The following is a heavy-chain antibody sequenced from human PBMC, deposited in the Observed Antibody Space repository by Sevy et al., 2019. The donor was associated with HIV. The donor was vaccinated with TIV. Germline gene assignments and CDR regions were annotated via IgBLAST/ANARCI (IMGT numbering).Heavy chain of an antibody. V-gene: IGHV3-53*01. J-gene: IGHJ2*01. Sequence: GGSLRLSCAASGFTVSSNYMSWVRQAPGKGLEWVSVIYSGGSTYYADSVKGRFTISRDNSKNTLYLQMNSLRAEDTAVYYCARDSPYYDSSGYYRNWYFDLWGRSTLVTVSS. CDR2: IYSGGST. CDR3: ARDSPYYDSSGYYRNWYFDL. D-gene: IGHD3-22*01. CDR1: GFTVSSNY.